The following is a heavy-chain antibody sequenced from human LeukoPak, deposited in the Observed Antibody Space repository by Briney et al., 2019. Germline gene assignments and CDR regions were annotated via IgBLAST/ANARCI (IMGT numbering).Heavy chain of an antibody. D-gene: IGHD2-15*01. J-gene: IGHJ4*02. CDR1: GFTVSSYY. V-gene: IGHV3-66*04. CDR3: ARHRALYDSRRGNSYTEDDY. Sequence: PGGSLRLSCAASGFTVSSYYMSWVRQAPGKGLEWVSGIYRGGSTYYSDSVEGRFIIFRNNSKHPLYLQMNSLKAADTAVYYCARHRALYDSRRGNSYTEDDYWGQGTLVTVS. CDR2: IYRGGST.